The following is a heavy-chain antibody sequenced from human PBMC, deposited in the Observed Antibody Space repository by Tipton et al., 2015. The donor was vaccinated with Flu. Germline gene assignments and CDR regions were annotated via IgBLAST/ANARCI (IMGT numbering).Heavy chain of an antibody. Sequence: SLRLSCAASGFTVNSNYMTWVRQAPGKGLEWVSVISSDGTTYYADSVKGRFTSSRDISKNTLYLQMNSLRVEDTAVYYCAREGGYDFWSGFYPYAMDVWCQGTTVTVSS. CDR3: AREGGYDFWSGFYPYAMDV. D-gene: IGHD3-3*01. V-gene: IGHV3-53*01. CDR2: ISSDGTT. CDR1: GFTVNSNY. J-gene: IGHJ6*02.